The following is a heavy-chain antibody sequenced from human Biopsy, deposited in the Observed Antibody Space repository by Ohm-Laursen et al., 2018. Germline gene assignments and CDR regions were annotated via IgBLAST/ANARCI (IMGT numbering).Heavy chain of an antibody. Sequence: LSLTCAASGVTLSGYSMNWVRQAPGKGLEWVSSISASSSYIYYADSVKGRFTVSRDNAKNSLYLQMDRLRAEDTAVYYCARPPWGHAYGYYNGMDVWGQGTTVIVSS. CDR3: ARPPWGHAYGYYNGMDV. CDR2: ISASSSYI. V-gene: IGHV3-21*04. CDR1: GVTLSGYS. D-gene: IGHD3-10*01. J-gene: IGHJ6*02.